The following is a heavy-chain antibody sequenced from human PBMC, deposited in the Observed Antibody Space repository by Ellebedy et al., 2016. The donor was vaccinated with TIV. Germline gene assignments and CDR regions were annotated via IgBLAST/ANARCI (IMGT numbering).Heavy chain of an antibody. CDR3: ARPYCSGGSCYRYAIDI. D-gene: IGHD2-15*01. Sequence: GESLKISCKGSGYSFTNYWIGWVRQMPGKGLEWMGIIRPSDSDTRYSPSFQGQVTISSDKSISTAYLQWSSLKASDTAVYYCARPYCSGGSCYRYAIDIWGQGTVVTVSS. J-gene: IGHJ3*02. CDR1: GYSFTNYW. CDR2: IRPSDSDT. V-gene: IGHV5-51*01.